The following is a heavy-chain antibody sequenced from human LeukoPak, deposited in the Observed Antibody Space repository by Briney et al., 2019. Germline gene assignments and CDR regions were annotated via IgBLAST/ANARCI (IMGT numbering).Heavy chain of an antibody. D-gene: IGHD2-2*01. CDR2: ISYDGSNK. CDR3: AKESRGYCSSTSCPYYFDY. Sequence: GGSLRLSCAASGFTFSSYGTHWVRQAPGKGLEWVAVISYDGSNKYYADSVKGRFTISRDNSKNTLYLQMNSLRAEDTAVYYCAKESRGYCSSTSCPYYFDYWGQGTLVTVSS. CDR1: GFTFSSYG. V-gene: IGHV3-30*18. J-gene: IGHJ4*02.